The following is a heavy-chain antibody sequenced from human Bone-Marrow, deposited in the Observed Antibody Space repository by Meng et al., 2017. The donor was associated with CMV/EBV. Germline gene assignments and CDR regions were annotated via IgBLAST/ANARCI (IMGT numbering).Heavy chain of an antibody. J-gene: IGHJ6*02. CDR3: AKTLNVYYYDSSGYYYGNYYYGMDV. D-gene: IGHD3-22*01. V-gene: IGHV3-23*01. Sequence: GESLKISCAASGFTFSSYAMSWVRQAPGKGLEWVSAISGSGGSTYYADSVKGRFTISRDNSKNTLYLQMNSLRAEDTAVYYCAKTLNVYYYDSSGYYYGNYYYGMDVWGQGTTVTVSS. CDR1: GFTFSSYA. CDR2: ISGSGGST.